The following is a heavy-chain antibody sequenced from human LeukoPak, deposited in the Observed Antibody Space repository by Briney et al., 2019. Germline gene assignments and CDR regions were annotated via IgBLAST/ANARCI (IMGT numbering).Heavy chain of an antibody. CDR1: GFTFTNDF. CDR3: ASDPPWADDAFDL. Sequence: GGSLRLSCAASGFTFTNDFMTWVRQPPGKGLEWVANIKQDGSGKYYVDSVKGRFTISRDNAKNSLYLQMNSLRVEDTAVYYCASDPPWADDAFDLWGQGTMVTVSS. V-gene: IGHV3-7*01. CDR2: IKQDGSGK. J-gene: IGHJ3*01. D-gene: IGHD7-27*01.